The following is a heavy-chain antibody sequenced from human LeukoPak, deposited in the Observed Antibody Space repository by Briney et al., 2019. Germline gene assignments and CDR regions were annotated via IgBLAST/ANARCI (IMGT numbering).Heavy chain of an antibody. CDR1: GGSMSSYY. J-gene: IGHJ4*02. CDR3: ARGARAGYNLEPFDY. Sequence: PSETLSFTSTVSGGSMSSYYWSWLRQPPGKGLEWIGYIYYSGSTNDNPSLNSRVTISVDTSKNQFSLKLSSVPAADTAVYYCARGARAGYNLEPFDYWGQGTLVSVSS. V-gene: IGHV4-59*08. CDR2: IYYSGST. D-gene: IGHD5-24*01.